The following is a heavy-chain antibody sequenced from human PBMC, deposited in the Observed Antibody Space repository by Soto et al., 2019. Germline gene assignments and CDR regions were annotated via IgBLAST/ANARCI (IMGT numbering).Heavy chain of an antibody. J-gene: IGHJ4*02. CDR1: GIEFSNYA. Sequence: AGGSPRLSCVASGIEFSNYAMSWVRQAPGKGLEWVSISSASGRSRYHADSVKGRFTISRDNSKNTLYLHMTNLRAEDTAVYYCAKDGNWLDVYFDVWGQGTPVTVSS. CDR2: SSASGRSR. D-gene: IGHD6-19*01. V-gene: IGHV3-23*01. CDR3: AKDGNWLDVYFDV.